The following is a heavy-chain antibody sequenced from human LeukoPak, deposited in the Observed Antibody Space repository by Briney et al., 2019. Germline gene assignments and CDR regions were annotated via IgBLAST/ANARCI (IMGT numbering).Heavy chain of an antibody. CDR1: GLSVSSNY. Sequence: GGSLRLSCAASGLSVSSNYMSGVRQAPGKGREWVSVIYSGGSTYYADSVKGRFTISRDNSKNTLYLQMNSLRAEDTAVYYCARVLTGRFDPWGQGTLVTVSS. J-gene: IGHJ5*02. CDR2: IYSGGST. V-gene: IGHV3-66*01. CDR3: ARVLTGRFDP.